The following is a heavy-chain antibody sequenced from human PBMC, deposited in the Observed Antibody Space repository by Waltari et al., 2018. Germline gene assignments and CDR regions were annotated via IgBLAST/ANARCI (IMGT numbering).Heavy chain of an antibody. CDR1: GSSFSRGYY. V-gene: IGHV4-38-2*01. D-gene: IGHD2-21*02. Sequence: QVQLQESGPGLVKPSETLSLTCAVSGSSFSRGYYWGWIRQPPGKRLEVIGSIYHSGTTYYNPSLKSRVTILLDTSKTQFSLMLRSVTAADTAVYFCARWFHGDSPSHFDYWGQGTLVTVSS. CDR2: IYHSGTT. J-gene: IGHJ4*02. CDR3: ARWFHGDSPSHFDY.